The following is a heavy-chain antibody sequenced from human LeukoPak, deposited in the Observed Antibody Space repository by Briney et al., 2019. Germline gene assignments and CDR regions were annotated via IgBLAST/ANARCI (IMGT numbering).Heavy chain of an antibody. CDR1: GGSYSGYY. CDR2: INHSGST. J-gene: IGHJ5*02. V-gene: IGHV4-34*01. CDR3: AKGITGTTRWFDP. Sequence: PSETLSLTCAVYGGSYSGYYWSWIRQPPGKGLEWIGEINHSGSTNYNPSLKSRVTISVDTSKNQFSLKLSSVTAADTAVYYCAKGITGTTRWFDPWGQGTLVTVSS. D-gene: IGHD1-7*01.